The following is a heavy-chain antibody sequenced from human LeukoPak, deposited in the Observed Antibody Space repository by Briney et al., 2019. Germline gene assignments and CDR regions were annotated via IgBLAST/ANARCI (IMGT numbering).Heavy chain of an antibody. CDR2: INTDGSST. J-gene: IGHJ6*03. CDR1: GFTFGSSW. CDR3: SRGPWYYMDV. V-gene: IGHV3-74*01. Sequence: GGSLRLSCAASGFTFGSSWTHWVRQTPEKGLVWVSRINTDGSSTNYADSVKGRFTISRDNAKNTLYLQMYSLRAEDTAVYYCSRGPWYYMDVWGKGTTVTVSS.